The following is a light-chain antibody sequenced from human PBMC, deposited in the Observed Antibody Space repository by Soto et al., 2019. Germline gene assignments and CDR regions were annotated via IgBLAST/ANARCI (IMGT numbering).Light chain of an antibody. Sequence: QPVLTQSPSASASLGASVKLTCTLSSGHSSYAIAWHQQQAEKGPRFLMKVNSDGSHSKGDGIPDRFSGSSSGTERYLTISSLQSEDEADYYCQTWGTGIRVFGGGTKLTVL. V-gene: IGLV4-69*01. CDR3: QTWGTGIRV. CDR2: VNSDGSH. J-gene: IGLJ3*02. CDR1: SGHSSYA.